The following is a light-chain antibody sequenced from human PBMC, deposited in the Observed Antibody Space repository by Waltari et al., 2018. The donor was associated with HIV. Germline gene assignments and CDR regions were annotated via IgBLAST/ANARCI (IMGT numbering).Light chain of an antibody. CDR3: QQSFSSPLT. V-gene: IGKV1-9*01. J-gene: IGKJ3*01. CDR1: QGISSY. Sequence: DIQLTQSPSFLSASVGDRVTITCRASQGISSYLAWYQQKPGKAPKLLIYDASTLQSGVPSRFRGGGSWTDFTLTITSLQLDDFATYFCQQSFSSPLTFGPGTKVDI. CDR2: DAS.